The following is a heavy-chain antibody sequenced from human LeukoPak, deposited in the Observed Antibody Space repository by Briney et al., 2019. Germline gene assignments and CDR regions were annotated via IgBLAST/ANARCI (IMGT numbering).Heavy chain of an antibody. Sequence: ASVKVSCKASGYTFTGYYMHWVRQAPGQGLEWMGWINPNSGGTNYAQKFQGRVTMTRDTSISTAYMELSRLRSDDTAVYYCARDEYSSSSSDYWGRGTLVTVSS. J-gene: IGHJ4*02. V-gene: IGHV1-2*02. CDR1: GYTFTGYY. CDR2: INPNSGGT. CDR3: ARDEYSSSSSDY. D-gene: IGHD6-6*01.